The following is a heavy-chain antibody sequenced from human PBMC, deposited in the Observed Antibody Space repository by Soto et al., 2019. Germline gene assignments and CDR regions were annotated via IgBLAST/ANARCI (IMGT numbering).Heavy chain of an antibody. CDR1: GFTFRSYV. Sequence: QVQLVESGGGVVQPGTSLRLSCVGSGFTFRSYVIHWVRQAPGKGLEWVALTSYDGSNKYYDDSVKGRFTISRDNSRNTVDLQMDSLRLEHTVLYYCPRWGTTGGLDVWGQGTMVSVSS. J-gene: IGHJ6*02. D-gene: IGHD3-16*01. CDR2: TSYDGSNK. V-gene: IGHV3-30*06. CDR3: PRWGTTGGLDV.